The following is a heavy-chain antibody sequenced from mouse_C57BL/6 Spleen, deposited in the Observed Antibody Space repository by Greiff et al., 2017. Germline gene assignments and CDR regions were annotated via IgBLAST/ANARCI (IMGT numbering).Heavy chain of an antibody. V-gene: IGHV5-17*01. CDR3: ARGFYYAMDY. J-gene: IGHJ4*01. CDR1: GFTFSDYG. Sequence: EVNVVESGGGLVKPGGSLKLSCAASGFTFSDYGMHWVRQAPEKGLEWVAYISSGNSTNYYADTVKGRFTISRDNAKNTLFLQMSSLRSEDTAVYYCARGFYYAMDYWGQGTSVTVSS. CDR2: ISSGNSTN.